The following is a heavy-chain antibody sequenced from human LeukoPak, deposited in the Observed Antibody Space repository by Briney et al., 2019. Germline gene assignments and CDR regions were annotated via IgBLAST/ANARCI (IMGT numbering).Heavy chain of an antibody. CDR2: IRTTAEGAKYA. CDR1: GSSFTDYP. CDR3: EDGIRDAFDY. Sequence: PGGSRRLSCATSGSSFTDYPMNWVRQAPGKGLEWISNIRTTAEGAKYAYYADSVKGRVTISRDDGKNTLYLHMNSLRDDDTFFFQAEDGIRDAFDYWGRGILVTVSS. J-gene: IGHJ4*02. D-gene: IGHD5-24*01. V-gene: IGHV3-48*02.